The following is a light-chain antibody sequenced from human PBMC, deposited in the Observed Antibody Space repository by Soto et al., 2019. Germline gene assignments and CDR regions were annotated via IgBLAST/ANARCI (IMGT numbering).Light chain of an antibody. J-gene: IGKJ2*01. V-gene: IGKV1-5*01. CDR3: QQHNDYTAVT. Sequence: DIQMTQSPSTLSASVGDRVTITCRASQTISSSLAWYQHKPGKAPKLLIFDASTLQIGVPSRFSGSGFGTEFTLTIPGLQPDDFATYYCQQHNDYTAVTFGQGTKLEIK. CDR1: QTISSS. CDR2: DAS.